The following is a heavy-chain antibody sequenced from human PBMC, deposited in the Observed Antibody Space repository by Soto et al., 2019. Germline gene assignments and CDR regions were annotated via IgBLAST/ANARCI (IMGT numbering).Heavy chain of an antibody. CDR3: ARRVGDYFDY. J-gene: IGHJ4*02. Sequence: EVQLLESGGGLVQPGGSLRLSCAASGFTFSNSAMTWVRQAPAKGLEWVSTIRDSDSGGSTFYADSVKGRFTISRDDSKNTLYLQMSSLRAEDTAMYYCARRVGDYFDYWGQGTLVTVSS. CDR2: IRDSDSGGST. CDR1: GFTFSNSA. V-gene: IGHV3-23*01.